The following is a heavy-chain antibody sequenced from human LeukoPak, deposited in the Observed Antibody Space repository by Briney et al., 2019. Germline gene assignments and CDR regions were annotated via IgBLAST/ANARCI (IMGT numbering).Heavy chain of an antibody. J-gene: IGHJ4*02. D-gene: IGHD4-17*01. V-gene: IGHV3-30*04. CDR1: GFTFSTYA. CDR2: ISYDGTNK. CDR3: GRDWEGYGDYVSLDH. Sequence: GRSLRLSCAASGFTFSTYAMHWVRQAPGKGLEWVAVISYDGTNKYYADSVKGRFTISRDNSKNTLYLQMNSLRAEDTALYYCGRDWEGYGDYVSLDHWGQGTLVTVSS.